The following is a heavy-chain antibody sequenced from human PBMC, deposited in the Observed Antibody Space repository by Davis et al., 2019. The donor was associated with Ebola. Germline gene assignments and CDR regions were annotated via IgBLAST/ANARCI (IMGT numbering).Heavy chain of an antibody. CDR2: INPSGGST. CDR1: GFTFRDYD. J-gene: IGHJ5*02. D-gene: IGHD4-17*01. CDR3: ARDGPDYGETTYWFDP. Sequence: MPGGSLRLSCAASGFTFRDYDMHWVRQAPGQGLEWMGIINPSGGSTSYAQKFQGRVTMTRDTSTSTVYMELSSLRSEDTAVYYCARDGPDYGETTYWFDPWGQGTLVTVSS. V-gene: IGHV1-46*03.